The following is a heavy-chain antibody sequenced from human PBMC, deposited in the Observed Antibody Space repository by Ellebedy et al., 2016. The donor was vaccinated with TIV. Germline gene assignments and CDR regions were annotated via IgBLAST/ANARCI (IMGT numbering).Heavy chain of an antibody. CDR3: ARGHRQLSDY. CDR2: ISSSSSYI. J-gene: IGHJ4*02. D-gene: IGHD1-14*01. CDR1: GFTFSSYS. V-gene: IGHV3-21*01. Sequence: GESLKISXAASGFTFSSYSMNWVRQAPGKGLEWVSSISSSSSYIYYADSVKGRFTISRDNAKNSLYLQMNSLRAEDTAVYYCARGHRQLSDYWGQGTLVTVSS.